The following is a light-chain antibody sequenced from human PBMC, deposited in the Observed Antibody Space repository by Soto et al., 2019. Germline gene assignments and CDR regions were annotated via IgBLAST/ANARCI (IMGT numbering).Light chain of an antibody. CDR2: GAS. CDR3: QQYARSPLT. Sequence: EIVLTQSPGTLSLSPGERATLSCRASQSVTSHLAWYQQKPGQAPRLLIYGASSRATGTADRFSGSGSGTDFTLTISRLEPEDIAVYYSQQYARSPLTFRGGTKV. V-gene: IGKV3-20*01. CDR1: QSVTSH. J-gene: IGKJ4*01.